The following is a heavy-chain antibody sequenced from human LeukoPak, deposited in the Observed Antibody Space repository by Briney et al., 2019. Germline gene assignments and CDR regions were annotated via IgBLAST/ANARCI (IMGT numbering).Heavy chain of an antibody. CDR2: INYSGST. D-gene: IGHD3-3*01. J-gene: IGHJ5*02. Sequence: PSETLSLTCAVYGGSFSNYYWSWIRQPPGKGLKWIGEINYSGSTNYNPSLKSRVTMSIDTSQKQLSLKLSSVTAADTAVYYCARLLGEFNDFWSGYPASFWFDPWGQGTLVTVSS. CDR3: ARLLGEFNDFWSGYPASFWFDP. V-gene: IGHV4-34*01. CDR1: GGSFSNYY.